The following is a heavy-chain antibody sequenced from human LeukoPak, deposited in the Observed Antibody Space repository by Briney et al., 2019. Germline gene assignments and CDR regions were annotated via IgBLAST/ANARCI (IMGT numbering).Heavy chain of an antibody. D-gene: IGHD6-13*01. V-gene: IGHV4-59*08. CDR2: IYYSGNT. CDR1: DGSISSYY. Sequence: KPSETLSLTCTVSDGSISSYYWSWIRQPPGKGLEWIGYIYYSGNTNYNPSLKSRVTISVDTSKSQFSLRLNSVTAADTAVYYCARQIIGGQYLVHFDYWGQGTLVTVSS. CDR3: ARQIIGGQYLVHFDY. J-gene: IGHJ4*02.